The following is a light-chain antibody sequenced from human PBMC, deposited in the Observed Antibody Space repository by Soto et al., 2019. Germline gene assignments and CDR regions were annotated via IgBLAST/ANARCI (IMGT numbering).Light chain of an antibody. CDR3: QQRTNPLT. CDR1: QSISSY. V-gene: IGKV3-11*01. J-gene: IGKJ4*01. CDR2: DAS. Sequence: EIVLTQSPATLSLSPGERAKLSCRASQSISSYLAWYQQKPGQAPRLLIHDASNRATGIPARFSGSGSGTDFTLTISSLEPEDFAVYYCQQRTNPLTFGGGTKVDIK.